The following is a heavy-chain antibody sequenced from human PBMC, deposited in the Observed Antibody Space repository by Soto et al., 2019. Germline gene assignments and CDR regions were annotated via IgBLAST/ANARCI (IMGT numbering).Heavy chain of an antibody. CDR3: ARGYNWNYFLN. D-gene: IGHD1-7*01. CDR2: ISAYNGNT. Sequence: HGQGLEWMGCISAYNGNTNYAQKLQGRVTMTTDPSTSTAHTALRSVRSDDTAVYYCARGYNWNYFLNWGQGTLVTVSS. J-gene: IGHJ4*02. V-gene: IGHV1-18*01.